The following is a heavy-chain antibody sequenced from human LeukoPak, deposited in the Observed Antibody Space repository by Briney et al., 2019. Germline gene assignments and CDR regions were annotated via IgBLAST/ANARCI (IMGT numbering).Heavy chain of an antibody. J-gene: IGHJ4*02. CDR3: ARGGYSYGYYFDY. CDR1: GYTFTNYD. V-gene: IGHV1-8*03. Sequence: ASVKVSCKASGYTFTNYDISWVRQATGQGLEWMGWMNPNSGNTDYAQKFQGRVAITRNTSISTAYMELSSLRSEDTAVYYCARGGYSYGYYFDYWGQGTLVTVSS. D-gene: IGHD5-18*01. CDR2: MNPNSGNT.